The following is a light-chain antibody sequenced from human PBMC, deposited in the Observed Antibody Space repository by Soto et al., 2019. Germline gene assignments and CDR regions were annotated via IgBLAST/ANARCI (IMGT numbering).Light chain of an antibody. CDR1: SSAVGGYDY. J-gene: IGLJ1*01. Sequence: QSVLTQPASVSGSPGQSIAISCTGTSSAVGGYDYVSWYQQQPDKAPKLMIYEVTKRPSGVSNRFSGSKSGNTASLTISGLQSEDEADYYCSSHTSGSTRVFGTGNKVTVL. V-gene: IGLV2-14*01. CDR2: EVT. CDR3: SSHTSGSTRV.